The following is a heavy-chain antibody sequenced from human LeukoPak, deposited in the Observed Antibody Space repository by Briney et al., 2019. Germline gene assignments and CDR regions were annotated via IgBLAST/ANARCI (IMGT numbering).Heavy chain of an antibody. V-gene: IGHV4-34*01. CDR3: ARGLRGYSYGYVPWELSYYMDV. J-gene: IGHJ6*03. Sequence: SETLSLTCGVYGGSFSGYNWTWIRQPPGKGLEWIGEINHSGSTNYNPSLKSRVTISVETSKNQFSLKLSSVTAADTAVYYCARGLRGYSYGYVPWELSYYMDVWGKGTTVTISS. CDR1: GGSFSGYN. D-gene: IGHD5-18*01. CDR2: INHSGST.